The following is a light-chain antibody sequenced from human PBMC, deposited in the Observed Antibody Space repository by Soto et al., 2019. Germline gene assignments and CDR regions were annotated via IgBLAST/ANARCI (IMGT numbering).Light chain of an antibody. J-gene: IGLJ1*01. CDR3: TSYTGSNTLEV. Sequence: QSALTQPASVSGSPGQSITIYCTGTSSDIGAYNYVSWYRQHPGKAPQRLIYDVNNRPSGVSHRFSGSKSGNTASLTISGLQSEDEADYFCTSYTGSNTLEVFGPGTKLTVL. CDR2: DVN. CDR1: SSDIGAYNY. V-gene: IGLV2-14*03.